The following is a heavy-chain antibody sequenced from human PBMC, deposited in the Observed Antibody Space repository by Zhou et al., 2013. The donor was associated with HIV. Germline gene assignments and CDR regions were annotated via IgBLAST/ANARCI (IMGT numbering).Heavy chain of an antibody. CDR3: ARERGYSDYDNPFNY. D-gene: IGHD5-12*01. J-gene: IGHJ4*02. CDR2: INAGNSNT. V-gene: IGHV1-3*01. Sequence: QVQLVQSGAEVKKPGASVKVSCKASGYTFTDYAMHWVRQAPGQRLEWMGRINAGNSNTKYSQDFHGRVTITTDTSATTVYMELNSLISEDTAVYYCARERGYSDYDNPFNYWGQGSLVTVSS. CDR1: GYTFTDYA.